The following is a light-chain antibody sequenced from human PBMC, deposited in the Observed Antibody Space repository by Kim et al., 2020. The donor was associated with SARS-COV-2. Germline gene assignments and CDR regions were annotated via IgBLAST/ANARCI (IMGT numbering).Light chain of an antibody. J-gene: IGLJ2*01. CDR1: ALPKKY. V-gene: IGLV3-10*01. CDR3: YSTDSSGNHRV. CDR2: EDS. Sequence: SYELTQPPSVSVSPGQTARITCSGDALPKKYAYWYQQKSGQAPVLVIYEDSKRPSGIPERFSGSSSGTMATLTISGAQVEDEADYDCYSTDSSGNHRVFSGGTQLTVL.